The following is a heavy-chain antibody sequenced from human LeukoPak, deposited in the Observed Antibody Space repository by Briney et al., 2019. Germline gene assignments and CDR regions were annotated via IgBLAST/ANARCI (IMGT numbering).Heavy chain of an antibody. CDR3: SGNSLYYYYMDV. CDR1: GGSISSGSYY. CDR2: IYTSGST. V-gene: IGHV4-61*02. Sequence: SETLSLTCTVSGGSISSGSYYWSWIRQPAGKGLEWIGRIYTSGSTNYNPSLKSRVTISVDTSKNQFSLKLSSVTAADTAVYYCSGNSLYYYYMDVWGKGTTVTISS. J-gene: IGHJ6*03. D-gene: IGHD4-23*01.